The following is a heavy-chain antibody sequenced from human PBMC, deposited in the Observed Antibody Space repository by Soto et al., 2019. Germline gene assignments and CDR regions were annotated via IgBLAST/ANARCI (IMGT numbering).Heavy chain of an antibody. J-gene: IGHJ4*02. V-gene: IGHV2-5*02. CDR2: IYWDDDK. D-gene: IGHD1-26*01. CDR1: GFSLSTSGVG. CDR3: PRQWGPKYYFDY. Sequence: QITLKESGPTLVKPTQTLTLTCTFSGFSLSTSGVGVGWIRQPPGKALEWLTLIYWDDDKRNSPSLKSRLTITKDTPKNQVALTMTNMDPVDTATYYCPRQWGPKYYFDYWGQGTLVTVSS.